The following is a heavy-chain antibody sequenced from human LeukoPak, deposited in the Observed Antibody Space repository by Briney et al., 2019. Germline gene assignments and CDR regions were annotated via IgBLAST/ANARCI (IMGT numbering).Heavy chain of an antibody. V-gene: IGHV3-23*01. D-gene: IGHD6-13*01. CDR3: AKESAAAGYFDY. Sequence: PGGSLRLSCAASGFTFSSSAMSWVRQAPGKGLEWVSVISKSGDFTYYADSVKGRFTISRDTSKNTLNLQMNSLSAEDTAVYYCAKESAAAGYFDYWVLGTLATVPS. CDR1: GFTFSSSA. J-gene: IGHJ4*02. CDR2: ISKSGDFT.